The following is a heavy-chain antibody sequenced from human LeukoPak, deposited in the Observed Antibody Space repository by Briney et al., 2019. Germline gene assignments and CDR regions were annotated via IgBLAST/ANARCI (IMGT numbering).Heavy chain of an antibody. CDR3: ARAGYNSGWYEY. D-gene: IGHD6-19*01. CDR1: GFTFSTYG. J-gene: IGHJ4*02. Sequence: PGGSLRLSCAASGFTFSTYGMHWVRQAPGKGLECVAGIWEDGSNIYYADSVKDRFIISRDNSKNTLYLQMNSLRAEDTAVYYCARAGYNSGWYEYWGQGTLVTVSS. CDR2: IWEDGSNI. V-gene: IGHV3-33*01.